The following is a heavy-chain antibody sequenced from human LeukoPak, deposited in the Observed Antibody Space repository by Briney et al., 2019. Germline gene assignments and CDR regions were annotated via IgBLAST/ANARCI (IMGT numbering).Heavy chain of an antibody. CDR3: ARDAGYDSSGYPTTMGY. D-gene: IGHD3-22*01. V-gene: IGHV3-30-3*01. CDR2: ISYDGSNK. CDR1: GFTFSGYP. Sequence: GGSLRLSCAASGFTFSGYPIHWVRQAPGKGLEWVAVISYDGSNKYYADSVKGRFTISRDNSKNTLYLQMNSLRAEDTAVYYCARDAGYDSSGYPTTMGYWGQGTLVTVSS. J-gene: IGHJ4*02.